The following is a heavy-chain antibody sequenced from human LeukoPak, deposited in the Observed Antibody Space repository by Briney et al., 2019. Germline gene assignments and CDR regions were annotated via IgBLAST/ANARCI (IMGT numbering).Heavy chain of an antibody. Sequence: PGWSLRLSCAASGFTFSSYAMHWVRQAPGKGLEWVAVISYDGSNKYYADSVKGRFTISRDNSKNTLYLQMNSLRAEDTAVYYCARDRVRYSYGYAVDYWGQGTLVTVSS. CDR2: ISYDGSNK. CDR1: GFTFSSYA. CDR3: ARDRVRYSYGYAVDY. J-gene: IGHJ4*02. D-gene: IGHD5-18*01. V-gene: IGHV3-30-3*01.